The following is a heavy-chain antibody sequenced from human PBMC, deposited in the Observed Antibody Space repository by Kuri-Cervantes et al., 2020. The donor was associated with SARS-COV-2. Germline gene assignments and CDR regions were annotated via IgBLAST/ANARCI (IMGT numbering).Heavy chain of an antibody. CDR3: ARDGTSSNFYYYMAV. CDR1: GFVFSNYG. CDR2: ISGGDDRT. J-gene: IGHJ6*03. Sequence: GGSLRLSCAASGFVFSNYGMSWVRQAPGKGLEWVSGISGGDDRTYYADNVKGRFTISRDNSKNTLHLHMSSLRAEDTAIYYCARDGTSSNFYYYMAVWGKGTMVTVSS. D-gene: IGHD6-13*01. V-gene: IGHV3-23*01.